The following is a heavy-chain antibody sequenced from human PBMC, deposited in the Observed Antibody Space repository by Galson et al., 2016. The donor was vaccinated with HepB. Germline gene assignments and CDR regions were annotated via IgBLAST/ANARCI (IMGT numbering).Heavy chain of an antibody. V-gene: IGHV4-4*02. J-gene: IGHJ5*02. CDR1: GASITGTNW. CDR3: ARLYYFDNSGKFDP. Sequence: SETLSLTCSVSGASITGTNWWSWVRQTPGKGLEWIGESYHSGTINYSPSLKSRVTISIDKPKNQFQLRLTSVTAEDTAVYYCARLYYFDNSGKFDPWGPGTLVTVSS. CDR2: SYHSGTI. D-gene: IGHD3-22*01.